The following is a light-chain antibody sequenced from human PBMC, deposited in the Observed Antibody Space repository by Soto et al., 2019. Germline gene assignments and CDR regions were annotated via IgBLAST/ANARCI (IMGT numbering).Light chain of an antibody. CDR3: QPYNTSPYT. Sequence: EIVMTQSPVALSVSPGESAALSCRASQSVGRNFAWYQQRPGQAPRVLIYGTSTRATGVPVSFSGSGSGTDFTLTISSLQPADCEVYYSQPYNTSPYTFGQGTSLEIK. CDR1: QSVGRN. CDR2: GTS. V-gene: IGKV3-15*01. J-gene: IGKJ2*01.